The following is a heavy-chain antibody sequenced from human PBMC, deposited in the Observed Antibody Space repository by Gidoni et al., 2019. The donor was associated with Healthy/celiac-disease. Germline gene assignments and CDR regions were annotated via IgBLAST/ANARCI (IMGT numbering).Heavy chain of an antibody. J-gene: IGHJ4*02. CDR3: ARGRSIVATIPYFDY. CDR2: INHSGST. D-gene: IGHD5-12*01. V-gene: IGHV4-34*01. Sequence: QVQLQQWGAGLLKPSATLSLTCAVYGGSFSGYYWSWIRQPPGKWLELIGEINHSGSTNYHPSLKSRVTISVDTSKNQFSLKLSSVTAADTAVYYCARGRSIVATIPYFDYWGQVTLVTVSS. CDR1: GGSFSGYY.